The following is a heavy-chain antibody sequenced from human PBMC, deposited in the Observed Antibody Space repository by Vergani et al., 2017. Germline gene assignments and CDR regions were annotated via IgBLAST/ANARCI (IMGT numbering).Heavy chain of an antibody. CDR2: IYYSGGT. CDR1: GASIRSSNYY. Sequence: QRQLQESGPGLVKPSATLSLTCSVSGASIRSSNYYWGWIRQPPGKGLECIASIYYSGGTYYNPSLKSRVTISVDTSKNQFSLKLSSVIAADTAVYFCARHSTVEWLVKLGWIDPWGQGILVTVSS. V-gene: IGHV4-39*01. CDR3: ARHSTVEWLVKLGWIDP. D-gene: IGHD6-19*01. J-gene: IGHJ5*02.